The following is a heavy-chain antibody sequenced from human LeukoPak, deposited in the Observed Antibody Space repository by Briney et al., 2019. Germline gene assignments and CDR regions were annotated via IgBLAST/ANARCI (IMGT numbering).Heavy chain of an antibody. Sequence: GASVKVSCKASGYTFTGYYMNWVGQAPGQGREWMGWINPNSGGTNYAQKFQGRDTMTRDTSISTAYMELSRLRSDDTAVYYCARSQYLLDYWSQGTLVTVSS. CDR1: GYTFTGYY. J-gene: IGHJ4*02. V-gene: IGHV1-2*02. D-gene: IGHD2/OR15-2a*01. CDR2: INPNSGGT. CDR3: ARSQYLLDY.